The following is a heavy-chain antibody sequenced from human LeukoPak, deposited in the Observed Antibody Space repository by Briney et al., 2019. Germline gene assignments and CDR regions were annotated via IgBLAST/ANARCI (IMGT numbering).Heavy chain of an antibody. Sequence: GGSLRLSCAASGFTFSNYEMNWVRQAPGKGLEWVSYISSSGNTIYHADSVKGRFTISRDNAKNSLYLQMNSLAAEDTAVYYCARGVYDSGGYYHYWGQGTLVTFSS. CDR1: GFTFSNYE. CDR3: ARGVYDSGGYYHY. V-gene: IGHV3-48*03. J-gene: IGHJ4*02. D-gene: IGHD3-22*01. CDR2: ISSSGNTI.